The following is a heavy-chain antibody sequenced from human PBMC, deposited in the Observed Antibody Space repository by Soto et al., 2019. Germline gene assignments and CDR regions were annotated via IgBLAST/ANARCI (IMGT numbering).Heavy chain of an antibody. CDR2: IRSKANSYAT. D-gene: IGHD5-12*01. Sequence: GGSLRLSCAASGFTFSGSAMHWVRQASGKGLEWVGRIRSKANSYATAYAASVKGRFTISRDDSKNTAYLQMNSLKTEDTAVYYCTRQSLGWLQSFDYWGQGTLVTVSS. CDR1: GFTFSGSA. V-gene: IGHV3-73*01. J-gene: IGHJ4*02. CDR3: TRQSLGWLQSFDY.